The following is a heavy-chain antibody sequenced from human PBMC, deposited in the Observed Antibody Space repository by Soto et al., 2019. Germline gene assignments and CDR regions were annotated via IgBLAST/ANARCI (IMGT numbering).Heavy chain of an antibody. CDR3: ARMESFGSLNWFDP. D-gene: IGHD5-18*01. Sequence: ASVKVSCKASGYTFTSYGISWVRQAPGQGLEWMEWISAYNGNTNYAQKLQGRVTMTTDTSTSTAYMELNSLTSEDTAIYYCARMESFGSLNWFDPWGQGTLVTVSS. CDR2: ISAYNGNT. CDR1: GYTFTSYG. J-gene: IGHJ5*02. V-gene: IGHV1-18*01.